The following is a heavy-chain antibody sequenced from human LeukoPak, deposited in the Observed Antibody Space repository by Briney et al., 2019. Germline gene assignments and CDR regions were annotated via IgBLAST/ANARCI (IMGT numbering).Heavy chain of an antibody. CDR2: IYYSGST. CDR1: GGSISSYY. CDR3: ARARGYVRIFDY. Sequence: SETLSLTCTVSGGSISSYYWSWIRQPPGKGLEWIGYIYYSGSTNYNPSLKSRVTISVDTSKNQFSLKLSSVTAADTAVYYCARARGYVRIFDYWGQGTLVTVSS. J-gene: IGHJ4*02. V-gene: IGHV4-59*08. D-gene: IGHD5-12*01.